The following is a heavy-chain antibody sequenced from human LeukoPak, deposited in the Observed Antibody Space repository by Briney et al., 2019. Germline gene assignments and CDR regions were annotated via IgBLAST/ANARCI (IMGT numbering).Heavy chain of an antibody. CDR1: GGAIRSYY. CDR2: IYDSGST. Sequence: RASETLSLTCTVSGGAIRSYYWSWLRQPPGKGLEWVGYIYDSGSTNYRPSLKSRVTLSVDTSKNPFSLKLRSVTAADTAVYYCARSSYWGYFDLWGRGTLVTVSS. J-gene: IGHJ2*01. D-gene: IGHD2-21*01. CDR3: ARSSYWGYFDL. V-gene: IGHV4-59*08.